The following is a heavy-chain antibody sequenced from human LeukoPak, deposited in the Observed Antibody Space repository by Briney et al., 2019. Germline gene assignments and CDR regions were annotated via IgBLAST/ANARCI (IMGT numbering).Heavy chain of an antibody. J-gene: IGHJ3*02. D-gene: IGHD3-22*01. Sequence: SETLSLTCTVSGGSISSYYWSWIRQPPRKGLEWIGYIYYSGSTNYNPSLKSRVTISVDTSKNQFSLTLSSVTAADTAVYYCARVGYYYDSSGYYLDAFDIWGQGTMVTVSS. CDR1: GGSISSYY. CDR2: IYYSGST. CDR3: ARVGYYYDSSGYYLDAFDI. V-gene: IGHV4-59*01.